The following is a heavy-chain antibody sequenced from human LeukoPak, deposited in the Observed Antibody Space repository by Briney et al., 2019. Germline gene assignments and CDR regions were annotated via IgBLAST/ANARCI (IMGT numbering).Heavy chain of an antibody. J-gene: IGHJ4*02. D-gene: IGHD3-10*01. Sequence: SETLSLTCAVYGGSFSSYYWGWIRQPPGKGLEWIGSIYYSGSTYYNPSLKSRVTISVDTSKNQFSLKLSSVTAADTAVYYCASLLLWFGELGEYYFDYWGQGTLVTVSS. CDR2: IYYSGST. CDR1: GGSFSSYY. V-gene: IGHV4-39*01. CDR3: ASLLLWFGELGEYYFDY.